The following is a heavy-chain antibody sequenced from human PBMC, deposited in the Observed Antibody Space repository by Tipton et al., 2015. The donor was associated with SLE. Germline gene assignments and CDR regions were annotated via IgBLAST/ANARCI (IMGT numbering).Heavy chain of an antibody. CDR2: IYYSGST. CDR3: VGGDPFFFDY. Sequence: TLSLTCTVSGGSISSSSYYWSWIRQPPGKGLEWIGYIYYSGSTNYNPSLKSRVTISVDTSKNQFSLKLSSVTAADTAVYYCVGGDPFFFDYWGQGTLVTVSS. J-gene: IGHJ4*02. CDR1: GGSISSSSYY. D-gene: IGHD2-21*01. V-gene: IGHV4-61*01.